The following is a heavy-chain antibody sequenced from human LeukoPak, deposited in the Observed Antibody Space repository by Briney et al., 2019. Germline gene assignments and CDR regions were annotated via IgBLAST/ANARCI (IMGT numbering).Heavy chain of an antibody. D-gene: IGHD2-15*01. Sequence: ASVKVSCKVSGYTLTELSMHWVRQAPGKGLEWMGGFDPEDGETIYAQKFQGRVTMTEDTSTDTAYMELTSLRSDDTAMYYCATDPVGYCSANGCYSVDYWGQGTLVTVSS. CDR3: ATDPVGYCSANGCYSVDY. CDR1: GYTLTELS. CDR2: FDPEDGET. V-gene: IGHV1-24*01. J-gene: IGHJ4*02.